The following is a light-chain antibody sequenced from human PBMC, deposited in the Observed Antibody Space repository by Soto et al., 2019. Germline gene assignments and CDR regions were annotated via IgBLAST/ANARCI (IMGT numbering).Light chain of an antibody. CDR2: STS. CDR1: QSISYS. CDR3: QQSYSTPWT. Sequence: DIQMTQSPSSLSASVGDRVTITCWASQSISYSLNWYQQKQGRAPRLLIYSTSTLQSGVPSKFSGSASGTDFTLTISSLQPEDFATYYCQQSYSTPWTFGQGTKVDIK. V-gene: IGKV1-39*01. J-gene: IGKJ1*01.